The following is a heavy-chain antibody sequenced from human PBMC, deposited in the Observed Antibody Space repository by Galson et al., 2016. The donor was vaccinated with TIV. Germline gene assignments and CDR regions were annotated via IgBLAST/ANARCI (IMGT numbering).Heavy chain of an antibody. CDR1: GFTVSSSY. V-gene: IGHV3-66*01. Sequence: LSCAASGFTVSSSYMSWVRQAPGKGLEWVSVIYSGGNTYFADNVKGRFSISRDNSKNTLYLQMNSLRADDTGVYYCARDGPAGVEASTGQWGNYYGMDVWGQGTTVTVSS. J-gene: IGHJ6*02. CDR2: IYSGGNT. CDR3: ARDGPAGVEASTGQWGNYYGMDV. D-gene: IGHD3-16*01.